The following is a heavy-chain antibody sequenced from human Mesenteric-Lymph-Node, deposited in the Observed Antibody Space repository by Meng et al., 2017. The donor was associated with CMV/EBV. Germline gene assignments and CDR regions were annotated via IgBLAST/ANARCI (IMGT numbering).Heavy chain of an antibody. Sequence: QEKRVQLGPEVKKPGASGKVSCKASGYSFPSYGIAWVRQAPGQGLEWMGWISGYNGNTDYAQKFQGRVTLTTDTSTRTAYMELRSLRFDDTAVYYCARDEPIVGATWFFDLWGRGTLVTVSS. J-gene: IGHJ2*01. D-gene: IGHD1-26*01. CDR3: ARDEPIVGATWFFDL. CDR1: GYSFPSYG. CDR2: ISGYNGNT. V-gene: IGHV1-18*01.